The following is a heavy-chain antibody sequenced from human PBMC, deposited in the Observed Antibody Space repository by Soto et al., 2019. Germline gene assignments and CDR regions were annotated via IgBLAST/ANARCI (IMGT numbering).Heavy chain of an antibody. D-gene: IGHD3-3*01. CDR2: IYWDDDK. V-gene: IGHV2-5*02. J-gene: IGHJ4*02. CDR1: GFSLSTSGVG. Sequence: QITLKESGPTLVKPTQTLTLTCTFSGFSLSTSGVGVGWIRQPPGKALEWLALIYWDDDKRYSPSLKSRLTITKDTSKNQVVFTMTNMDPVDTATYYCAHSDFWSGYQGFFDYWGQGTLVTVSS. CDR3: AHSDFWSGYQGFFDY.